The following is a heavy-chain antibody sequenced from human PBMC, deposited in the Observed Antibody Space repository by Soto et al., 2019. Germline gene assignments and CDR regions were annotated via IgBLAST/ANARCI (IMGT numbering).Heavy chain of an antibody. D-gene: IGHD3-22*01. CDR2: VHAGDSDT. J-gene: IGHJ5*02. CDR1: GDNFADYG. Sequence: VESVRISCKGFGDNFADYGIAWVRLMTGKGLEWMGIVHAGDSDTRYNPSFQGQVTISADKSINTAYLQWSSLKASDSAMYYCARRLYYYYKSGPYVGWFDPWGQGTMVTVSS. V-gene: IGHV5-51*01. CDR3: ARRLYYYYKSGPYVGWFDP.